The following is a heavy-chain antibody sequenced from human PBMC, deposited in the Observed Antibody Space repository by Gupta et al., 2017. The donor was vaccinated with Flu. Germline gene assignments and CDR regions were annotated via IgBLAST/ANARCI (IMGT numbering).Heavy chain of an antibody. CDR2: VRYCGNT. CDR1: GRSISYTSYY. Sequence: QLQLQASCPGVVKPSETLSLICTGSGRSISYTSYYWGWIRQPPGKALEWIGNVRYCGNTFYNPSLKSRVTRSVDTSKNQFSLKLSSVTAADTAVYYCARRITYGKTFDYWGQGSLVTVSS. CDR3: ARRITYGKTFDY. V-gene: IGHV4-39*01. D-gene: IGHD2/OR15-2a*01. J-gene: IGHJ4*02.